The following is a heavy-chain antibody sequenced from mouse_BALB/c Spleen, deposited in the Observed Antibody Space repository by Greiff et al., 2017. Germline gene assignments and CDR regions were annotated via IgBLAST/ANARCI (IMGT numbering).Heavy chain of an antibody. CDR2: ISPGNGDI. CDR1: GYTFTDYA. J-gene: IGHJ3*01. D-gene: IGHD2-10*02. Sequence: QVQLQQSDAELVKPGASVKISCKASGYTFTDYAIYWVKQKPEQGLEWIGYISPGNGDIKYNEKFKGKATLTADKSSSTAYMQLNSLTSEDSAVYFCSKYGNYGWFAYWGQGTLVTVSA. V-gene: IGHV1S53*02. CDR3: SKYGNYGWFAY.